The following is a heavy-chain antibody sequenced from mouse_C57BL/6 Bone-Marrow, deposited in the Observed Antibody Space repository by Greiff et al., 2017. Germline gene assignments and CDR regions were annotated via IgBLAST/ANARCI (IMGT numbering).Heavy chain of an antibody. D-gene: IGHD1-1*01. V-gene: IGHV1-59*01. CDR1: GYTFTSYW. CDR2: IDPSDSYT. Sequence: QVQLQQPGAELVRPGTSVKLSCKASGYTFTSYWMHWVKQRPGQGLEWIGVIDPSDSYTNYNQKFKGKATLTVDKSSSPAYMQLSSLTSEDSEVYYCARLTTVVAEDWYFDVWGTGTTVTVSS. CDR3: ARLTTVVAEDWYFDV. J-gene: IGHJ1*03.